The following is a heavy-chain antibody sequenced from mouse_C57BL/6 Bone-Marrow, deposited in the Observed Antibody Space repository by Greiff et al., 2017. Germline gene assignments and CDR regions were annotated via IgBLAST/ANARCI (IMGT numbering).Heavy chain of an antibody. CDR2: IYPGNSDT. CDR3: TIYYGSSYKDYAMDY. J-gene: IGHJ4*01. Sequence: VQLQQSGTVLARPGASVKMSCKTSGYTFTSYWMHWVKQRPGQGLEWIGAIYPGNSDTSYNQKFKGKAKLTAVTSASTAYMELSSLTNEDSAVYYCTIYYGSSYKDYAMDYWGQGTSVTVSS. D-gene: IGHD1-1*01. V-gene: IGHV1-5*01. CDR1: GYTFTSYW.